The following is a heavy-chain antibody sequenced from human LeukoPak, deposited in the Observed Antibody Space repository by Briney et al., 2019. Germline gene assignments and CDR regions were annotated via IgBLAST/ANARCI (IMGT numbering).Heavy chain of an antibody. CDR3: ARGRKVVVAAIYAFGRWFDP. CDR1: GGSFSGYY. J-gene: IGHJ5*02. D-gene: IGHD2-15*01. Sequence: SETLSLTCAVYGGSFSGYYWSWIRQPPGKGLEWIGEINHSGSTNYNPSLKSRVTISVDTSKNQFSLKLSSVTAADTAVYYCARGRKVVVAAIYAFGRWFDPWGQGTLVTVSS. CDR2: INHSGST. V-gene: IGHV4-34*01.